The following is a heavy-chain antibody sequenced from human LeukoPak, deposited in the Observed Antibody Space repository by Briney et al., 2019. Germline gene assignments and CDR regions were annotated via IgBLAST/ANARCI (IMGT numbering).Heavy chain of an antibody. D-gene: IGHD5-24*01. V-gene: IGHV1-69*05. Sequence: SVKVSCKASGGTFSTYVISWVRQAPGQGLEWMGGIIPIFGTPKYAQKFQGRVTITTDESTSTAYIELSSLRSEDTAVYYCARGPLREGSNYGYFDYWGQGTLVTVSS. CDR1: GGTFSTYV. J-gene: IGHJ4*02. CDR3: ARGPLREGSNYGYFDY. CDR2: IIPIFGTP.